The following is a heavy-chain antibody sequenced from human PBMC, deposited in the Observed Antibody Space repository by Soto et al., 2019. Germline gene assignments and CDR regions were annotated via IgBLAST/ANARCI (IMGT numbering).Heavy chain of an antibody. CDR2: INHSGST. CDR1: GGSFSGYY. CDR3: ARERVRGYYGSGSSNNWFDP. J-gene: IGHJ5*02. D-gene: IGHD3-10*01. Sequence: SETLSLTCAVYGGSFSGYYWSWIRQPPGKGLEWIGEINHSGSTNYNPSLKSRVTISVDTSKNQFSLKLSSVTAADTAVYYCARERVRGYYGSGSSNNWFDPWGQGTLVTV. V-gene: IGHV4-34*01.